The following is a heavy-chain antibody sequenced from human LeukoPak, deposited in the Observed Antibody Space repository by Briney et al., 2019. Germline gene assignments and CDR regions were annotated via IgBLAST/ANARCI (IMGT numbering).Heavy chain of an antibody. Sequence: GGSLRLFCAASGFTFSSYWMIWLRQAPGKGLEWVAIIRRGGSEKYYVDSVKGRFTISRDNAKNSLYLQMNSLRAEDTAVYYCAALWFGELLPAFDYWGQGTLVTVSS. V-gene: IGHV3-7*01. D-gene: IGHD3-10*01. J-gene: IGHJ4*02. CDR1: GFTFSSYW. CDR2: IRRGGSEK. CDR3: AALWFGELLPAFDY.